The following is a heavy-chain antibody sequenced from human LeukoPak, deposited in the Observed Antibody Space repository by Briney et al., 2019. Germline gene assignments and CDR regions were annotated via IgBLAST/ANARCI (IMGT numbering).Heavy chain of an antibody. D-gene: IGHD1-1*01. CDR2: IYYSGST. J-gene: IGHJ4*02. CDR1: GGSISSSSHY. CDR3: ARVPVGMSYFDS. V-gene: IGHV4-39*07. Sequence: SETLSLTCTVSGGSISSSSHYWGWIRQPPGKGLEWIGSIYYSGSTYYNPSLESRVTISVDTSKNQFSLKLTSVTAADTAVYYCARVPVGMSYFDSWGQGTLVTVSS.